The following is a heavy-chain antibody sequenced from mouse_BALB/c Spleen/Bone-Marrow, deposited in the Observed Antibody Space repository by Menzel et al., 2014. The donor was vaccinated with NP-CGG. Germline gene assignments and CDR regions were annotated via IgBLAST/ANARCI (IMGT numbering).Heavy chain of an antibody. J-gene: IGHJ3*01. CDR1: GFTFSDFY. CDR2: SRNKAKYYTT. Sequence: EVQLVESGGGLVQPGDSLRLSCATSGFTFSDFYMEWVRQPPGKRLEWIAASRNKAKYYTTEYSVSVKGRFIVSRDTSQSVLYLQMNALRAEDTAIYYCARDVGYGNYFVYWGQGTLVTVSA. V-gene: IGHV7-1*02. CDR3: ARDVGYGNYFVY. D-gene: IGHD2-10*02.